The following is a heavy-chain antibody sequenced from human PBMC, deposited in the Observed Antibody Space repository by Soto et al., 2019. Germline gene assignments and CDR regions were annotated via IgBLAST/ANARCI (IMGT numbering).Heavy chain of an antibody. CDR3: ARGGIQLSYAFDY. CDR2: IYTSGST. V-gene: IGHV4-4*07. J-gene: IGHJ4*02. CDR1: GTSVSNYY. D-gene: IGHD5-18*01. Sequence: PWETLSLTCSVSGTSVSNYYWSWIRQPAGKGLEHIGRIYTSGSTSYNPSLKSRVTMSMDTSQTQIYLNLTSVTAADTAVYYCARGGIQLSYAFDYWGQGIQVTVSS.